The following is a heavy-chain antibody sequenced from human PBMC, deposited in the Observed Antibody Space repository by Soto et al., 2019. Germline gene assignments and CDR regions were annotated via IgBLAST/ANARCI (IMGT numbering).Heavy chain of an antibody. V-gene: IGHV3-30*18. CDR3: AKDHHGMITFGGVIVYYFDY. Sequence: ESGGGVVQPGRSLRLSCAASGFTFSSYGMHWVRQAPGKGLEWVAVISYDGSNKYYADSVKGRFTISRDNSKNTLYLQMNSLRAEDTAVYYCAKDHHGMITFGGVIVYYFDYWGQGTLVTVSS. CDR2: ISYDGSNK. J-gene: IGHJ4*02. D-gene: IGHD3-16*02. CDR1: GFTFSSYG.